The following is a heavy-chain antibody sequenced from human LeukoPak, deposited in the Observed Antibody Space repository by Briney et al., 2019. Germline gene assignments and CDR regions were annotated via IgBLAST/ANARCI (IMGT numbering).Heavy chain of an antibody. CDR3: TRDPYYYDSSGSYDY. J-gene: IGHJ4*02. D-gene: IGHD3-22*01. V-gene: IGHV3-49*05. Sequence: KAGGSLRLSCTASGFTFGDYAMSWFRQAPGKGLEWVGLIRSKAYGGTTEYAASVKGRFTISRDDSKSIAYLQMNSLKTEDTAVYYCTRDPYYYDSSGSYDYWGQGTLVTVSS. CDR2: IRSKAYGGTT. CDR1: GFTFGDYA.